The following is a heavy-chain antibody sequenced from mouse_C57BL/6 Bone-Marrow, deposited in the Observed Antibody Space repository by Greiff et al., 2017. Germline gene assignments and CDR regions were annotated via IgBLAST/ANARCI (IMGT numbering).Heavy chain of an antibody. D-gene: IGHD2-3*01. CDR3: ARDGYYPYAMDY. J-gene: IGHJ4*01. CDR2: ISNGGGST. Sequence: EVQLVESGGGLVQPGGSLKLSCAASGFTFSDYYMYWVRQTPEKRLEWVAYISNGGGSTYYPDTVKGRFTISRDNAKNTLYLQMSRLKSEDTAMYYCARDGYYPYAMDYWGQGTSVTVSS. V-gene: IGHV5-12*01. CDR1: GFTFSDYY.